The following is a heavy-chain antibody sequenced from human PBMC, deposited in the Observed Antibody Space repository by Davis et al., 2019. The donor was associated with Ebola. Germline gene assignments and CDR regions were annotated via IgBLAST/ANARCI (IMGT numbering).Heavy chain of an antibody. CDR3: ARGSQWLGPDY. V-gene: IGHV4-59*01. CDR2: IYYSGTT. D-gene: IGHD6-19*01. Sequence: GSLRLSCTVSGGSFSTYYWSWVRQHPGKGLEWVGYIYYSGTTHYNPSLRGRVTISVDTSKKHFSLKLGSVTAADTAVYYCARGSQWLGPDYWGQGTLVTVSS. CDR1: GGSFSTYY. J-gene: IGHJ4*02.